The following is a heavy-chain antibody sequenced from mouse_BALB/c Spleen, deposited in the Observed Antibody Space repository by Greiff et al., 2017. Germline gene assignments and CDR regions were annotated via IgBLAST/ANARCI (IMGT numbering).Heavy chain of an antibody. CDR1: GFSLTSYG. CDR3: SRERGNGWDFDY. V-gene: IGHV2-9*02. CDR2: IWAGGST. Sequence: VQLQESGPGLVAPSPCLSITCTASGFSLTSYGVHWVRQPPGKGLEWLGVIWAGGSTNYNSALMSRLSISKDNSKSQVFLKMNSLQTDDTAMYYWSRERGNGWDFDYWGQGTTVTVSS. J-gene: IGHJ2*01. D-gene: IGHD2-1*01.